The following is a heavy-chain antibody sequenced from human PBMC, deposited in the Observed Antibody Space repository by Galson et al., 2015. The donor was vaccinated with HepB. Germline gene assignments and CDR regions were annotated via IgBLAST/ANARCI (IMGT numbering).Heavy chain of an antibody. V-gene: IGHV3-15*07. Sequence: LRLSCAASGFTFSNAWMNWVRQAPGKGLEWVGRIKSKTDGGTTDYAAPVKGRFTISRDDSKNTLYLQMNSLKTEDTAVYYCTLANLRYFDWSRPLNYYYYYMDVWGKGTTVTVSS. CDR3: TLANLRYFDWSRPLNYYYYYMDV. J-gene: IGHJ6*03. D-gene: IGHD3-9*01. CDR2: IKSKTDGGTT. CDR1: GFTFSNAW.